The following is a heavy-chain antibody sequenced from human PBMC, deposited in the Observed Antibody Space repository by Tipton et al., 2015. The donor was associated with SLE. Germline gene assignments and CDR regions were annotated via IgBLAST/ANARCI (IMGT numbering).Heavy chain of an antibody. D-gene: IGHD2-2*01. CDR1: GGSFSGYY. V-gene: IGHV4-34*01. J-gene: IGHJ6*03. Sequence: TLSLTCAVYGGSFSGYYWSWIRQPLGKGLEWIGEINLGGSTSYNPSLKSRVTISVDTSKNQFSLKLSSVTAADTAVYYCAREMLSQPVYYYMDVWGKGITVTVSS. CDR2: INLGGST. CDR3: AREMLSQPVYYYMDV.